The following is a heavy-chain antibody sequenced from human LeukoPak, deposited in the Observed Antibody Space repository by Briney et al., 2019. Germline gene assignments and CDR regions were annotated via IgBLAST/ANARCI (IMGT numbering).Heavy chain of an antibody. CDR3: GRDRSFWNGADPDF. V-gene: IGHV3-23*01. CDR1: GFMFRNYA. CDR2: ISGSGDTT. J-gene: IGHJ4*02. D-gene: IGHD3-3*01. Sequence: GGSLRLSCGASGFMFRNYAMTWVRQGPGKGLEWVAGISGSGDTTNYEESVRGRFTISRDNAQNMLYLEMNSLRGDDTAVYYCGRDRSFWNGADPDFWGQGTLVTVSS.